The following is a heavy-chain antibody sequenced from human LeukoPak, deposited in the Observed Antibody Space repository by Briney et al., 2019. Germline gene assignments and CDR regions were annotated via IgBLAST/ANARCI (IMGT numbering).Heavy chain of an antibody. CDR1: GGSISSYY. V-gene: IGHV4-4*07. CDR2: IYTSGST. CDR3: ARHKETCSGDYCYLDYFDY. J-gene: IGHJ4*02. D-gene: IGHD2-15*01. Sequence: SETLSLTCTVSGGSISSYYWSWIRQPAGKGLEWIGRIYTSGSTNYNPSLKSRVTMSVDTSKNQFSLKLSSVTAADTAVYYCARHKETCSGDYCYLDYFDYWGQGTLVTVSS.